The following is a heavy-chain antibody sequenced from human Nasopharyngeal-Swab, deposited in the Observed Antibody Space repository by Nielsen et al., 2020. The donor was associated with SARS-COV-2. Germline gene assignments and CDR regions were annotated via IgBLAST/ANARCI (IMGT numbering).Heavy chain of an antibody. CDR2: IGSSSSYI. CDR1: GFTFSSYS. J-gene: IGHJ6*02. V-gene: IGHV3-21*01. CDR3: ARERDCSGGSCPYYYGMDV. Sequence: GESLKISCAASGFTFSSYSMNWVRQAPGKGLEWVSSIGSSSSYIYYADSVKGRFTISRDNAKNSLYLQMNSLRAEDTAVYYCARERDCSGGSCPYYYGMDVWGQGTTVTVSS. D-gene: IGHD2-15*01.